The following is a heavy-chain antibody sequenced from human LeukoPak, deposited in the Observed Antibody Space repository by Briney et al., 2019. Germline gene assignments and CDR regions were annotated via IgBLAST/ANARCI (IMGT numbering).Heavy chain of an antibody. J-gene: IGHJ5*02. CDR2: ISYDGSNK. V-gene: IGHV3-30*18. Sequence: GGSLRLSCAASGFTFSSYGMRWVRQAPGKGLEWVAVISYDGSNKYYADSVKGRFTISRDNSKNTLYLQMNSLRAEDTAVYYCAKEAHYYDSSGRRLGGGFDPWGQGTLVTVSS. D-gene: IGHD3-22*01. CDR3: AKEAHYYDSSGRRLGGGFDP. CDR1: GFTFSSYG.